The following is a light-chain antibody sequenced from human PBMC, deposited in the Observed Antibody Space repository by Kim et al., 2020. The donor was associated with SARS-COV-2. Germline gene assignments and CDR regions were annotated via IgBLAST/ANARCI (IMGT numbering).Light chain of an antibody. CDR2: GAS. V-gene: IGKV3-20*01. J-gene: IGKJ2*01. CDR1: QSVNRNY. Sequence: ENVLTQSPGTLSLSPGERATLSCRASQSVNRNYLAWYQQKPGQAPRLLIVGASSRATGIPDRLSGSGFGTDFALTIDRLEPEDSAVYYCQQYGSSRGTFGQGTKLEI. CDR3: QQYGSSRGT.